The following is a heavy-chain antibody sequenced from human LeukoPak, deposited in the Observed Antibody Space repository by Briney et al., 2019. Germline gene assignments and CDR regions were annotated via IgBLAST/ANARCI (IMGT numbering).Heavy chain of an antibody. V-gene: IGHV4-59*01. CDR1: GGSISSYY. J-gene: IGHJ4*02. Sequence: SETLSLTCTVSGGSISSYYWSWIRQPPGKGLEWIGYIYYSGSTNYNPSLKSRVTISVDTSKNQFSLKLSSVTAADTAVYYCARDPYYGSGSRPGGYWGQGTLVTVSS. CDR2: IYYSGST. CDR3: ARDPYYGSGSRPGGY. D-gene: IGHD3-10*01.